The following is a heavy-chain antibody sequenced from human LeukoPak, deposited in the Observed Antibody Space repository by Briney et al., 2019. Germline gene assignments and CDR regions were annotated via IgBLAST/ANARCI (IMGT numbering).Heavy chain of an antibody. CDR2: ISSSGSTI. J-gene: IGHJ4*02. Sequence: PGGSLRLSCAASGFTFSIYEMNWVRQAPGKGLEWVSYISSSGSTIYYADSVKGRFTISRDNAKNSLYLQMNSLRAEDTAVYYCAREPSYSSSWYTSCDYWGQGTLVTVSS. V-gene: IGHV3-48*03. CDR1: GFTFSIYE. CDR3: AREPSYSSSWYTSCDY. D-gene: IGHD6-13*01.